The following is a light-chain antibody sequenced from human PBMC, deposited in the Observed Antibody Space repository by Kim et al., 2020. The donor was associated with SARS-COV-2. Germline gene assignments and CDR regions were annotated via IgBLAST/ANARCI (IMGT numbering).Light chain of an antibody. V-gene: IGLV3-1*01. J-gene: IGLJ2*01. CDR3: QAWDSSTEEVV. Sequence: PGQTASITCSGDKLGDKYACWYQQKPGQSPVLVIYQDSKRPSGIPERFSGSNSGNTATLTISGTQAMDEADYYCQAWDSSTEEVVFGGGTQLTVL. CDR2: QDS. CDR1: KLGDKY.